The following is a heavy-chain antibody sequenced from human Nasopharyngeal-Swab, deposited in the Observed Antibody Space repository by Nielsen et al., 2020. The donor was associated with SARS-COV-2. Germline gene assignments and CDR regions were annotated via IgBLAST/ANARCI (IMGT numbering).Heavy chain of an antibody. CDR3: GRDNYGMDV. CDR2: ISYDGSNK. CDR1: GFTFSSYG. Sequence: GGSLRLSCAASGFTFSSYGMHWVRQAPGKGLEWVAVISYDGSNKYYADSVKGRFTISRDNSKNTLYLQMNSLRVEDTAVYYCGRDNYGMDVWGQGTTVTVSS. V-gene: IGHV3-30*03. J-gene: IGHJ6*02.